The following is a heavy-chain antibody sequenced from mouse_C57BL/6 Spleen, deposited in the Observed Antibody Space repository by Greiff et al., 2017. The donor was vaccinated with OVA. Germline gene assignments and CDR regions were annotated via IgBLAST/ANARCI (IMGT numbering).Heavy chain of an antibody. J-gene: IGHJ4*01. Sequence: EVKLVESGGGLVKPGGSLKLSCAASGFTFSSYAMSWVRQTPEKRLEWVATISDGGSYTYYPDNVKGRFTISRDNAKNNLYLQMSHLKSEDTAMYYCAREGYDYDDAMDYWGQGTSVTVSS. CDR3: AREGYDYDDAMDY. CDR1: GFTFSSYA. D-gene: IGHD2-4*01. CDR2: ISDGGSYT. V-gene: IGHV5-4*01.